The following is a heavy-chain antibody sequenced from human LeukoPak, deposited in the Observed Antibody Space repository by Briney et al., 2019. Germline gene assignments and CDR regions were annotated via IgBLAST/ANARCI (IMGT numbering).Heavy chain of an antibody. V-gene: IGHV1-46*01. D-gene: IGHD2/OR15-2a*01. CDR3: ARESMVMGFDY. J-gene: IGHJ4*02. CDR2: INPSGCST. CDR1: GYTFTSYY. Sequence: ASVKVSCKASGYTFTSYYMHWVRQAPGQGLEWMGIINPSGCSTSYAQKFQGRVTMTRDMSTSTVYMELSSLRSEDTAVYYCARESMVMGFDYWGQGTLVTVSS.